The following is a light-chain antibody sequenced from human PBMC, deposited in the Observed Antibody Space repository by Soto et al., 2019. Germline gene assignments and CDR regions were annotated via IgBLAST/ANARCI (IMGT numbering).Light chain of an antibody. J-gene: IGKJ1*01. V-gene: IGKV3-20*01. CDR3: QQSYNTPWT. CDR2: GAS. Sequence: IVLTQSPGTLSLSPGERATLSCRASQSVSNNYLAWYQQKPGQAPSLLIYGASSRATGIPDRFSGSGSGTGFTLTISSLQPEDFATYFCQQSYNTPWTFGQGTKVDIK. CDR1: QSVSNNY.